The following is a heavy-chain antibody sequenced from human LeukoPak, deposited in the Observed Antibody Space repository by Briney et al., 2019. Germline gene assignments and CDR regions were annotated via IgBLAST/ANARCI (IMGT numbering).Heavy chain of an antibody. CDR1: GFTFSSYG. Sequence: GGSLRLSCAASGFTFSSYGMHWVRQAPGKGLEWVAVISYDGSNKYYADSVKGRFTISRDNSKNTLYPQMNSLRAEDTAVYYCAQSGTPNNFDYWGQGTLVTVSS. CDR2: ISYDGSNK. J-gene: IGHJ4*02. V-gene: IGHV3-30*03. CDR3: AQSGTPNNFDY.